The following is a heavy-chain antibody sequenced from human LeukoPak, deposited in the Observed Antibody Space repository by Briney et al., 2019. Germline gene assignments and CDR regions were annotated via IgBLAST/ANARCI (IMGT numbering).Heavy chain of an antibody. CDR3: AALDSGNYYGDY. CDR1: GFTFDDYA. CDR2: ISWNSGSI. J-gene: IGHJ4*02. Sequence: GGSLRLSCAASGFTFDDYAMHCVRQAPGQGLEWVSGISWNSGSIGYADSVKGRFTISRDNAKNSLYLQMNSLRPEDTALYYCAALDSGNYYGDYWGQGTLVTVSS. D-gene: IGHD1-26*01. V-gene: IGHV3-9*01.